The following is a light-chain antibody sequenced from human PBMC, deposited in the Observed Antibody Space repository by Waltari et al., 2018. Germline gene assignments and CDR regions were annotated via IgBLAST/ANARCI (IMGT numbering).Light chain of an antibody. Sequence: CRASRGIDSYINWYQQRPGRAPKLLIYDASTLQREVPTRFSGGGIGTDFTLTINNLQPEDFATYFCQQSYSPPFTFGQGTRLEI. CDR3: QQSYSPPFT. CDR2: DAS. CDR1: RGIDSY. V-gene: IGKV1-39*01. J-gene: IGKJ5*01.